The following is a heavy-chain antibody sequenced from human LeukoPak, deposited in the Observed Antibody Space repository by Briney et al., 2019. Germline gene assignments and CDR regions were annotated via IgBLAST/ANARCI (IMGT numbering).Heavy chain of an antibody. CDR1: GYTLTELS. J-gene: IGHJ4*02. Sequence: GASVKASCKVSGYTLTELSMHWARQAPGKGLEWMGGFDPEDGETIYAQKFQGRVTMTEDTSTDTAYMELSSLRSEDTAVYYCATAYVTYGDYDPAAPEYWGQGTLVTVSS. V-gene: IGHV1-24*01. CDR2: FDPEDGET. D-gene: IGHD4-17*01. CDR3: ATAYVTYGDYDPAAPEY.